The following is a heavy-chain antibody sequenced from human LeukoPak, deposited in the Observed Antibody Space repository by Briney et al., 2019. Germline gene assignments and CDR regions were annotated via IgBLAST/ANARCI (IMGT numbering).Heavy chain of an antibody. CDR1: GYTFTSYG. CDR3: ARGIAAAGTGNRWFDP. D-gene: IGHD6-13*01. J-gene: IGHJ5*02. Sequence: ASVKVSCKASGYTFTSYGISWVRQAPGQGLEWMGWISAYSGNTNYAQKLQGRVTMTTDTSTSTAYMELRSLRSDDTAVYYCARGIAAAGTGNRWFDPWGQGTLVTVSS. V-gene: IGHV1-18*01. CDR2: ISAYSGNT.